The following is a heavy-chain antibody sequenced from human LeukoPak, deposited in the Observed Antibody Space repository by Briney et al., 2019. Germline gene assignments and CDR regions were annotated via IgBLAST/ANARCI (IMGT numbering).Heavy chain of an antibody. CDR1: GFTFGSYS. V-gene: IGHV3-21*01. CDR3: ARDRNSGYDSSFDY. CDR2: ISSSSSYI. D-gene: IGHD5-12*01. J-gene: IGHJ4*02. Sequence: GGSLRLSCAASGFTFGSYSMNWVRQAPGKGLEWVSSISSSSSYIYYADSVKGRFTISRDNAKNSLYLQMNSLRAEDTAVYYCARDRNSGYDSSFDYWGQGALVTVSS.